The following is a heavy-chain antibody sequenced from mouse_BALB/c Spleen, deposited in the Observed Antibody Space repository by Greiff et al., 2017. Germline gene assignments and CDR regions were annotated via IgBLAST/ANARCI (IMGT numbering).Heavy chain of an antibody. Sequence: EVQLQQSGAELVKPGASVKLSCTASGFNIKDYYMHWVKQRPEQGLEWIGWIDPENGNTIYDPKFQGKASITADTSSNTAYLQLSSLTSEDTAVYYCARSGDYGGAMDYWGQGTSVTVSS. CDR3: ARSGDYGGAMDY. J-gene: IGHJ4*01. V-gene: IGHV14-1*02. CDR2: IDPENGNT. CDR1: GFNIKDYY. D-gene: IGHD2-4*01.